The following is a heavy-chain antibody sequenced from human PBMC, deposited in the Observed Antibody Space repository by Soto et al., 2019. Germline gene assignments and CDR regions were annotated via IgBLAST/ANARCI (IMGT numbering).Heavy chain of an antibody. J-gene: IGHJ6*02. CDR2: INHSGST. V-gene: IGHV4-34*01. Sequence: SETLSLTYAVYGGSFRGYYCSWIRQPPGKGLEWIGEINHSGSTNYNPSLKSRVTISVDTSKNQFSLKLSSVTAADTAVFYCAREKKYGYCSGGSCYSRPYGMDVWGQGTTVTVSS. CDR3: AREKKYGYCSGGSCYSRPYGMDV. D-gene: IGHD2-15*01. CDR1: GGSFRGYY.